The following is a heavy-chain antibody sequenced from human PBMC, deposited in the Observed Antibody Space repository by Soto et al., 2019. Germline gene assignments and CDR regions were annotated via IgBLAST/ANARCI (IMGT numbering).Heavy chain of an antibody. CDR3: ARDARGCSSPNCFFDL. Sequence: EVQVVESGGGLVQPGGSLRLSCAASGFTFSSCSMSWVRQAPGKGLEWVSYISSSSSTINYADSVRGRFTISRDNAKNSLYLQMNGLRDEDTAVYYCARDARGCSSPNCFFDLWGQGTLVTVSS. CDR1: GFTFSSCS. CDR2: ISSSSSTI. J-gene: IGHJ4*02. V-gene: IGHV3-48*02. D-gene: IGHD2-2*01.